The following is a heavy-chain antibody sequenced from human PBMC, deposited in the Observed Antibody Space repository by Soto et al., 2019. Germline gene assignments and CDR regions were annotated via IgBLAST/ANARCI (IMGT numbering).Heavy chain of an antibody. J-gene: IGHJ3*02. CDR2: ISAYSGNA. Sequence: ASVKVSCMASCYTFTSYGISWVRQAPGQGLEWMGWISAYSGNANYAQKLQGRVTMPTDTSTSTAYMELRSLRSDDTAVYYCARGGLYLGGAFDIWGQGTMVTVSS. CDR1: CYTFTSYG. V-gene: IGHV1-18*01. D-gene: IGHD1-26*01. CDR3: ARGGLYLGGAFDI.